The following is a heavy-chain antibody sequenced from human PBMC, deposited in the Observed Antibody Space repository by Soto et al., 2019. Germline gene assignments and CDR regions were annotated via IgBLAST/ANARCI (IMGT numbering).Heavy chain of an antibody. J-gene: IGHJ4*02. CDR1: GFTFSSYA. CDR2: ISGSGGST. CDR3: AKSPDLGYCSGGSCFGFDY. D-gene: IGHD2-15*01. V-gene: IGHV3-23*01. Sequence: GSLRLSCAASGFTFSSYAMSWVRQAPGKGLEWVSAISGSGGSTYYADSVKGRFTISRDNSKNTLYLQMNSLRAEDTAVYYCAKSPDLGYCSGGSCFGFDYWGQGTLVTVSS.